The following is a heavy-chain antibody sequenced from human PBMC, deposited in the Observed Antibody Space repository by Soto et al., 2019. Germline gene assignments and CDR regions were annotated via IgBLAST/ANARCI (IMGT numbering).Heavy chain of an antibody. Sequence: GGSLRLSCAASGFTFSSYAMSWVRQAPGKGLEWVSVISGSDDSTYYADSVKGRFTISRDNSKNMLYLQMNSLRAEDTAVYYCAKRSSSSTFDYWGQGTLVTVSS. CDR2: ISGSDDST. CDR1: GFTFSSYA. J-gene: IGHJ4*02. CDR3: AKRSSSSTFDY. V-gene: IGHV3-23*01. D-gene: IGHD6-6*01.